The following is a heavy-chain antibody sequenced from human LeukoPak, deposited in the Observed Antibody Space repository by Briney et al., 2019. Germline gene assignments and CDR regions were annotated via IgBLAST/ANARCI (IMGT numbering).Heavy chain of an antibody. CDR1: GFTFSSYW. CDR2: INTDGSTT. D-gene: IGHD3-16*01. CDR3: ARGRGGSSFDY. Sequence: GESLRLSCAASGFTFSSYWMHSVRQAPGKGLVWVSRINTDGSTTNYADSVKGRFTISRDNAKNTLYLQMNGLRAEDTAVYYCARGRGGSSFDYWGQGTLVTVSS. J-gene: IGHJ4*02. V-gene: IGHV3-74*01.